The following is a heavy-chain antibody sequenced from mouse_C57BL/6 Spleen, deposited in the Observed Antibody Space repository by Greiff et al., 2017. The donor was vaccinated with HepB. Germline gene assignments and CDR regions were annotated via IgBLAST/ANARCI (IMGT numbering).Heavy chain of an antibody. D-gene: IGHD1-1*01. J-gene: IGHJ3*01. V-gene: IGHV1-55*01. CDR1: GYTFTSYW. CDR3: ARGHYYGSSGAY. Sequence: QVHVKQPGAELVKPGASVKMSCKASGYTFTSYWITWVKQRPGQGLEWIGDIYPGSGSTNYNEKFKSKATLTVDTSSSTAYMQLSSLTSEDSAVYYCARGHYYGSSGAYWGQGTLVTVSA. CDR2: IYPGSGST.